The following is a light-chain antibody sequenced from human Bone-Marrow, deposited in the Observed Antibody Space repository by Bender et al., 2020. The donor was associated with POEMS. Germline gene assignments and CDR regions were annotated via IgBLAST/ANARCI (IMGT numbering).Light chain of an antibody. CDR2: NNS. V-gene: IGLV1-44*01. J-gene: IGLJ3*02. CDR3: ATWDDSLNGWM. Sequence: QSVLTQPPSASGTPGQRVTISCSGSSSKFGSYPVNWYQQLPGAAPKLVIFNNSQRPSGVPDRFSGSNSGTSASLAITGLLSDDEADFYCATWDDSLNGWMFGGGTKLTVL. CDR1: SSKFGSYP.